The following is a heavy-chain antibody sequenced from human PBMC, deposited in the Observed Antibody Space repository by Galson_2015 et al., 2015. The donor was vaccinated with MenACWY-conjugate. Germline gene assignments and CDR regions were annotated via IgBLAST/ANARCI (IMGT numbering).Heavy chain of an antibody. J-gene: IGHJ6*02. CDR3: ARHPPGGRGMDV. CDR2: ISPGDSET. V-gene: IGHV5-51*01. CDR1: GYTFTTYW. D-gene: IGHD2-15*01. Sequence: GAEVKKPGESLKISCKGSGYTFTTYWICWGRQLPGKGLEWRGLISPGDSETRYSPAFQSQVTISAEKPISTAYVQWDSLQASDTAMYYCARHPPGGRGMDVWGQGTTVTVSS.